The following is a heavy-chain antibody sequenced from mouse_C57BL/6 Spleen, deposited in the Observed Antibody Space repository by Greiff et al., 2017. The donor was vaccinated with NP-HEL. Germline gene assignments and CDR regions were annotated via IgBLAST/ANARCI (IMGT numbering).Heavy chain of an antibody. V-gene: IGHV1-55*01. J-gene: IGHJ3*01. CDR3: ARFLDSSGYEDWFAY. Sequence: QVQLQQPGAELVKPGASVKMSCKASGYTFTSYWITWVKQRPGQGLEWIGDIYPGSGSTNYNEKFKRKATLTVDTSSSTAYMQLSSLTSEDSAVYDCARFLDSSGYEDWFAYWGQGTLVTVSA. CDR1: GYTFTSYW. CDR2: IYPGSGST. D-gene: IGHD3-2*02.